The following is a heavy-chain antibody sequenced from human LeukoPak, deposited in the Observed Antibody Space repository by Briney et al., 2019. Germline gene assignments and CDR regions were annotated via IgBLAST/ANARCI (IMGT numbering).Heavy chain of an antibody. J-gene: IGHJ3*02. V-gene: IGHV3-74*01. Sequence: GGSLRLSCAASGYSFSSFWIYWVGQVPGKGLGYVSRVNNEGTGRTYADSVKGRFTISRDSAKNTVYLQMNSLRDEDTAVYYCARGGPNHAFDIWGQGTMVTVSA. CDR1: GYSFSSFW. CDR2: VNNEGTGR. CDR3: ARGGPNHAFDI. D-gene: IGHD1-14*01.